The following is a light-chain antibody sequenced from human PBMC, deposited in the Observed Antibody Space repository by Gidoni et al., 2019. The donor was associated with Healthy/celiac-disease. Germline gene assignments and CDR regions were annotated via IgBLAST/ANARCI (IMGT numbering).Light chain of an antibody. CDR2: DAS. V-gene: IGKV3-11*01. CDR1: QSVSSY. J-gene: IGKJ4*01. CDR3: QQRSNWTS. Sequence: IVLTPSPATLSLSPGERATLSCRASQSVSSYLAWYQQKPGQAPRLLIYDASNRATGIPARFSGSGSGTDFTLTISSLEPEDFAVYYCQQRSNWTSFGGGTKVEIK.